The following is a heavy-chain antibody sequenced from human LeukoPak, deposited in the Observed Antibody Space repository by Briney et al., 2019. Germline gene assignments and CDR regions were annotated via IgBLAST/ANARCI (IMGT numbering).Heavy chain of an antibody. CDR2: INHSGST. Sequence: SEILSLTCAVYGGSFSGYYWSWIRQPPGKGLEWIGEINHSGSTNYNPSLKSRVTISVDTSKNQFSLKLSSVTAADTAVYYCARGYCGGDCYSYYYYYYGMDVWGQGTTVTVSS. CDR1: GGSFSGYY. V-gene: IGHV4-34*01. CDR3: ARGYCGGDCYSYYYYYYGMDV. D-gene: IGHD2-21*02. J-gene: IGHJ6*02.